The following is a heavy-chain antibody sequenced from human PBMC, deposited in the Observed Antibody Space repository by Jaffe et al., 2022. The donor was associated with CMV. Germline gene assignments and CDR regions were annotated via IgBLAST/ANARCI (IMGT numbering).Heavy chain of an antibody. Sequence: EVQLVESGGGLVKPGGSLRLSCAASGFTFSSYSMNWVRQAPGKGLEWVSSISSSSSYIYYADSVKGRFTISRDNAKNSLYLQMNSLRAEDTAVYYCARDLETGTTGMDVWGQGTTVTVSS. CDR1: GFTFSSYS. CDR2: ISSSSSYI. CDR3: ARDLETGTTGMDV. V-gene: IGHV3-21*01. J-gene: IGHJ6*02. D-gene: IGHD1-1*01.